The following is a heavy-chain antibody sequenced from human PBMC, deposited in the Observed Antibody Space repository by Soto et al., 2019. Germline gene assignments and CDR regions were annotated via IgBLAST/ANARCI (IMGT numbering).Heavy chain of an antibody. Sequence: GGSLRLSCAASGFTFSSYAMHWVRQAPGKGLEWVAVISYDGSNKYYADSVKGRFTISRDNSKNTLYLQMNSLRAEDTAVYYCARDSYSSSWYSDYRDGGYYYYYGMDVWGQGTTVTVSS. CDR1: GFTFSSYA. CDR3: ARDSYSSSWYSDYRDGGYYYYYGMDV. V-gene: IGHV3-30-3*01. J-gene: IGHJ6*02. D-gene: IGHD6-13*01. CDR2: ISYDGSNK.